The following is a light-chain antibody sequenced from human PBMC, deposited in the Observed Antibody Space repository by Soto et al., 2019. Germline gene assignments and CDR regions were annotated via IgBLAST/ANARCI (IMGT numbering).Light chain of an antibody. J-gene: IGLJ2*01. CDR1: SSDIGGYDY. CDR3: TSYASGSSHVV. Sequence: QSALTQPAYVSGSPGQSITLSFTGTSSDIGGYDYVSWYQRHPGKAPKLIIYDVNNRPSGVSNRFSGSKSGNTASLTISGLQAEDEADYYCTSYASGSSHVVFGGGTKLTVL. CDR2: DVN. V-gene: IGLV2-14*01.